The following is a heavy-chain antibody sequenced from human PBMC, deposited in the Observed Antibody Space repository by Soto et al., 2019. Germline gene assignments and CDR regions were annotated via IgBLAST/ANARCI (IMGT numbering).Heavy chain of an antibody. J-gene: IGHJ4*02. CDR2: IDPSDSET. V-gene: IGHV5-10-1*01. Sequence: ESLKISFKGSGYSFTTNWISWVRQIPGKGLEWMGRIDPSDSETNYSPSSQGHVTISVDKSISTAYLQWSSLKASDTAMYYCARQIYDSDTGPNFQYYFDSWGQGTPVTVSS. CDR3: ARQIYDSDTGPNFQYYFDS. CDR1: GYSFTTNW. D-gene: IGHD3-22*01.